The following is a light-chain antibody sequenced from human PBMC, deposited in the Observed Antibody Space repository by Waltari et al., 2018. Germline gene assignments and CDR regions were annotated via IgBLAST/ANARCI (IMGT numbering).Light chain of an antibody. CDR1: GEYSANA. J-gene: IGLJ3*02. CDR3: QTWGTGIQV. CDR2: VNSDGSH. Sequence: LVLTQSPSASASLGASVKLTCSLPGEYSANAIAWHQQQPLKGPRYLMTVNSDGSHKKGDGISERFSGSNSDVDRYLIISRLQSDDEADYFCQTWGTGIQVFGSGTKLTVL. V-gene: IGLV4-69*01.